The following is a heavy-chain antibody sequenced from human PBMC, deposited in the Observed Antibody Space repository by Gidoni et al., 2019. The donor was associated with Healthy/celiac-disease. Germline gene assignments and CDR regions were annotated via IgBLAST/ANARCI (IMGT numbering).Heavy chain of an antibody. CDR2: INPSGGST. V-gene: IGHV1-46*01. Sequence: QVQLVQSGAEVKKPGASVKVSCKASGYTFTSYYMHWVRQAPGQGLEWMGIINPSGGSTSYAQKFQGRVTMTRDTSTSTVYMELSSLRSEDTAVYYCARDRRDGYNRGGLGDAFDIWGQGTMVTVSS. D-gene: IGHD5-12*01. J-gene: IGHJ3*02. CDR1: GYTFTSYY. CDR3: ARDRRDGYNRGGLGDAFDI.